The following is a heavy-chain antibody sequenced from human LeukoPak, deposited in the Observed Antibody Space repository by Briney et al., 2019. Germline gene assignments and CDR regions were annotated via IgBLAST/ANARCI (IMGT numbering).Heavy chain of an antibody. J-gene: IGHJ5*02. CDR2: ISSSSSTI. V-gene: IGHV3-48*04. CDR3: ARDQPPYYDFWSGVNWFDP. CDR1: GFTFSGYS. D-gene: IGHD3-3*01. Sequence: GGSLRLSCAASGFTFSGYSMNWVRQAPGKGLEWVSYISSSSSTIYYADSVKGRFTISRDNAKNSLYLQMNSLRAEDTAVYYCARDQPPYYDFWSGVNWFDPWGQGTLVTVSS.